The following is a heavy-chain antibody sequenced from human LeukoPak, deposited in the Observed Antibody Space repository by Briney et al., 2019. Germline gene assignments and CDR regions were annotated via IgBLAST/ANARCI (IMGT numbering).Heavy chain of an antibody. J-gene: IGHJ6*02. CDR2: IKQDGSEK. D-gene: IGHD3-10*02. V-gene: IGHV3-7*01. CDR1: EFTFSSYW. CDR3: ARVAHPAELLRWGYYYYGMDV. Sequence: PGGSLRLSCAASEFTFSSYWMSWVRQAPGKGLEWVANIKQDGSEKYYVDSVKGRFTISRDNAKNSLYLQMNSLRAEETAVYYCARVAHPAELLRWGYYYYGMDVWGQGTTVTVSS.